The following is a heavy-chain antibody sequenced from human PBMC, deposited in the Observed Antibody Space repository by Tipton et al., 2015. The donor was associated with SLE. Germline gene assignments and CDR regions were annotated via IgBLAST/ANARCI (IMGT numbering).Heavy chain of an antibody. V-gene: IGHV1-8*02. CDR2: MNPNSGDA. CDR1: GYTFIHKG. Sequence: QVQLVQSGVEVKKPGASVKVSCKASGYTFIHKGISWVRQAPGQGLEWMGWMNPNSGDAGYALKFQGRVTMTRNISKSTAYMELSSLRSEDTAVYYCARRWDCSGGSCQGSFGYWGQGTLVTVSS. D-gene: IGHD2-15*01. J-gene: IGHJ4*02. CDR3: ARRWDCSGGSCQGSFGY.